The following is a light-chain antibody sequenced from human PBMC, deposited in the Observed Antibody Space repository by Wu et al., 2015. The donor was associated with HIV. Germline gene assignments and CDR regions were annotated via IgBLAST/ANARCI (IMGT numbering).Light chain of an antibody. CDR2: GAS. J-gene: IGKJ3*01. CDR1: QSVNNNY. Sequence: EIVLTQSPGTLSLSPGERATLSCRASQSVNNNYLAWYQQKPGQAPRLLIYGASRRATGIPDRFSGSGSGTDFTLTISRLEPEDFAVYYCQQCGTSPVTFGP. CDR3: QQCGTSPVT. V-gene: IGKV3-20*01.